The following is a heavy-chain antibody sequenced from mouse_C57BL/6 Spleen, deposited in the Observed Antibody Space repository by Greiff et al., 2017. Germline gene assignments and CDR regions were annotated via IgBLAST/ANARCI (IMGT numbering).Heavy chain of an antibody. Sequence: EVNVVESGGGLVQPGGSLSLSCAASGFTFTDYYMSWVRQPPGKALEWLGFIRNKANGYTTEYSASVKGRFTISRDNSQSILYLQMNALRAEDSATYYCARYQLRYFDVWGTGTTVTVSS. CDR1: GFTFTDYY. D-gene: IGHD2-1*01. J-gene: IGHJ1*03. CDR3: ARYQLRYFDV. V-gene: IGHV7-3*01. CDR2: IRNKANGYTT.